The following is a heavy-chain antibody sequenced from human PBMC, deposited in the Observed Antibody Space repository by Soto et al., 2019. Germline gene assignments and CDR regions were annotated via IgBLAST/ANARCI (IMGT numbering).Heavy chain of an antibody. V-gene: IGHV1-58*02. CDR1: GFTFTSSA. CDR2: IVVGSGNT. CDR3: AASDVGYYCDPNAYDI. J-gene: IGHJ3*02. D-gene: IGHD4-17*01. Sequence: QMQLVQSGPEVKKPGTSLKVSCKASGFTFTSSAIQWVRQARGQRLEWIGWIVVGSGNTKYAQKLQERVTITWDMSTSTAYMELSSLRFEDTAVFYCAASDVGYYCDPNAYDIWGQGTMVTVSS.